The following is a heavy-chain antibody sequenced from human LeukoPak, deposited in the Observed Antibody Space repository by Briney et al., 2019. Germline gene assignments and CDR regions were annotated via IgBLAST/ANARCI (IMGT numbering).Heavy chain of an antibody. CDR1: GFTFSSYW. CDR3: VRGVFSYTISWYYGDY. Sequence: GGSLRLSCAASGFTFSSYWMHWIRQAPGKGLVWVSRINTDGSRTNYADSVMGRFTVSRDNAKNTLYLQMNSLSAEDMAVYYCVRGVFSYTISWYYGDYWGQGALVTVSS. V-gene: IGHV3-74*01. CDR2: INTDGSRT. J-gene: IGHJ4*02. D-gene: IGHD6-13*01.